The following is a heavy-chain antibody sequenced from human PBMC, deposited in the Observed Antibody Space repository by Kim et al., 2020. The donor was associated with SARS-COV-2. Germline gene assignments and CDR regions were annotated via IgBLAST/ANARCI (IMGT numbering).Heavy chain of an antibody. Sequence: SETLSLTCTVSGGSISSSSYYWGWIRQPPGKGLEWIGSIYYSGSTYYNPSLKSRVTISVDTSKNQFSLKLSSVTAADTAVYYCARGGADCGGDCYKPLDYWGQGTLVTVSS. CDR1: GGSISSSSYY. CDR3: ARGGADCGGDCYKPLDY. CDR2: IYYSGST. V-gene: IGHV4-39*01. D-gene: IGHD2-21*02. J-gene: IGHJ4*02.